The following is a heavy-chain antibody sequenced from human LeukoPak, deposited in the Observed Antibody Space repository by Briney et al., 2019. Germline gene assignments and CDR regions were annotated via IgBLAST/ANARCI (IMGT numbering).Heavy chain of an antibody. V-gene: IGHV3-7*03. CDR3: ARALSSGYYLLPGYYFDY. CDR1: GFTFSSYL. D-gene: IGHD3-22*01. J-gene: IGHJ4*02. Sequence: PGGSLRLSCAASGFTFSSYLMSWVRQAPGKGLGWVANIKQEGSEKYYVDSVKGRFTISRDNAKNSLYLQMNSLRAEDTAVCACARALSSGYYLLPGYYFDYWGQGTLVTVSS. CDR2: IKQEGSEK.